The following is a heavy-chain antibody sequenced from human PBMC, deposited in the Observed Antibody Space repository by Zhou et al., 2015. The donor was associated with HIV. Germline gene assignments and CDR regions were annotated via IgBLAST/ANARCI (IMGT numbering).Heavy chain of an antibody. CDR3: ARDNSYCGGDCYWTEYFQH. J-gene: IGHJ1*01. CDR2: IIPIFGSA. Sequence: QVQLVQSGAEVKKPGSSVKVSCKASGGTFSSYAISWVRQAPGQGLEWMGGIIPIFGSANYAQRFQGRVTITADESTSTAYMELSSLRSEDTAVYYCARDNSYCGGDCYWTEYFQHWGQGTLVTVSS. V-gene: IGHV1-69*01. D-gene: IGHD2-21*02. CDR1: GGTFSSYA.